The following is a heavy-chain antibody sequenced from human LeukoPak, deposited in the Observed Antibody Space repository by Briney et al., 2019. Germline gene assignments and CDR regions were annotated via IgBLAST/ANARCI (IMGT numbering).Heavy chain of an antibody. D-gene: IGHD2-2*02. V-gene: IGHV1-69*13. CDR1: GGTFSSYA. CDR2: IIPIFGTA. Sequence: SVKVSCKASGGTFSSYAISWVRQAPGQGLVWMGGIIPIFGTANYAQKFQGRVTITADESTSTAYMELSSLRSEDTAVYYCATGVGYCSSTSCYRVNYYMDVWGKGTTVTVSS. J-gene: IGHJ6*03. CDR3: ATGVGYCSSTSCYRVNYYMDV.